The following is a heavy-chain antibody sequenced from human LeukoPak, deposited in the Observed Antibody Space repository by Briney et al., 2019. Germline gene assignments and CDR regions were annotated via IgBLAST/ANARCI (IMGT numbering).Heavy chain of an antibody. D-gene: IGHD6-19*01. CDR3: ARAAEYSSGWYLFDY. CDR1: GSSISNYY. J-gene: IGHJ4*02. CDR2: LYTSGGT. Sequence: PSETLTLTCTVSGSSISNYYWTWIRQPPGKGLEWNGRLYTSGGTNYNPSLTTRVTMSVDTSKNQVSLKLSSVTAADTAMYYCARAAEYSSGWYLFDYWGQGILVTVSA. V-gene: IGHV4-4*07.